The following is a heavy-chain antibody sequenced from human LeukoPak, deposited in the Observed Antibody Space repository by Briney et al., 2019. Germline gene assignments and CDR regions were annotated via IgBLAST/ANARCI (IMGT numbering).Heavy chain of an antibody. CDR1: GFTLTTYS. J-gene: IGHJ4*02. V-gene: IGHV3-48*01. CDR2: IGYRSSPI. D-gene: IGHD4-17*01. Sequence: GGSLRLSCAASGFTLTTYSMNWVRQAPGKGLEWVSYIGYRSSPIHYADSVKGRFTISRDNAKNSLYLQMNSLRAEDTAVYYCAREPGRTTVTYFDYWGQGTLVTVSS. CDR3: AREPGRTTVTYFDY.